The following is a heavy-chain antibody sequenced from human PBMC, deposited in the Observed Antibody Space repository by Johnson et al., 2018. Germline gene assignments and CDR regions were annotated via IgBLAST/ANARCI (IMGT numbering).Heavy chain of an antibody. CDR3: AKGLAQAGRGAFEM. Sequence: VQLVQSGGGLVQPGGSLRLSCGASGFIFSNYAMVWVRQAPGKGLEWVSSVIGNGDSTYYADSVKGRFTTSRDNSKNMVYLQMNSLRAEDTAVYYCAKGLAQAGRGAFEMWGQGTMVTVSS. CDR2: VIGNGDST. CDR1: GFIFSNYA. J-gene: IGHJ3*02. D-gene: IGHD1-14*01. V-gene: IGHV3-23*04.